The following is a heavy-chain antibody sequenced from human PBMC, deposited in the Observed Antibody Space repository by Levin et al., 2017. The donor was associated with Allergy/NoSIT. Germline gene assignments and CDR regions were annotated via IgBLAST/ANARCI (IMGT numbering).Heavy chain of an antibody. CDR3: ARASRNWATAGGDYGY. Sequence: PGGSLRLSCAASGFTFSSYAMHWVRQAPGKGLEWVAVISYDGSNKYYADSVKGRFTISRDNSKNTLYLQMNSLRAEDTAVYYCARASRNWATAGGDYGYWGQGTLVTVSS. D-gene: IGHD4-17*01. J-gene: IGHJ4*02. CDR1: GFTFSSYA. CDR2: ISYDGSNK. V-gene: IGHV3-30-3*01.